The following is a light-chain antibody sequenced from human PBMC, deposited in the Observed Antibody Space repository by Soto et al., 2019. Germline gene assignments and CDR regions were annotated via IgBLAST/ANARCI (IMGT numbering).Light chain of an antibody. CDR1: QSVSSY. Sequence: EIVLTQSPATLSLSPGDRATLSCRASQSVSSYLAWYQQKPGQAPRLLIYDASNRATGIPARFSGSGSGTDFILTITSLEPEDFAVYYCQQRSNWPSTFGGGTTVEIK. J-gene: IGKJ4*01. V-gene: IGKV3-11*01. CDR3: QQRSNWPST. CDR2: DAS.